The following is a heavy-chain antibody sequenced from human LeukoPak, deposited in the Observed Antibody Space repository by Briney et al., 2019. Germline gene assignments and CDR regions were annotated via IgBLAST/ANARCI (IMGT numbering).Heavy chain of an antibody. CDR3: ARGPTYQPIDY. J-gene: IGHJ4*02. D-gene: IGHD2-2*01. CDR1: GGSISSYY. V-gene: IGHV4-59*08. Sequence: SETLSLTCTVSGGSISSYYWSWIRQPPGKGLEWIGYIHYSGSTNNNPSLKSRVTISVDTSKNHFSLKLSSVTAADTAVYYCARGPTYQPIDYWGQGTLVTVSS. CDR2: IHYSGST.